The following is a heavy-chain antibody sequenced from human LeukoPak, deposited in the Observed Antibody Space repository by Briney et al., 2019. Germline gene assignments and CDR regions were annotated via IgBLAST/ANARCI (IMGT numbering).Heavy chain of an antibody. CDR2: INPNSGGT. J-gene: IGHJ4*02. CDR3: AREQWLVPFDY. V-gene: IGHV1-2*02. Sequence: GASVKVSCKASGYTFTGYYMHWVRQAPGQGLEWVGWINPNSGGTNYAQKLQGRVTMTTDRSTSTAYMELRSLRSDDTAVYYCAREQWLVPFDYWGQGALVTVSS. CDR1: GYTFTGYY. D-gene: IGHD6-19*01.